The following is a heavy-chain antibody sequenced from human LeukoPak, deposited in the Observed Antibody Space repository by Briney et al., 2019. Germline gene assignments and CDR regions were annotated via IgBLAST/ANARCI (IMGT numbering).Heavy chain of an antibody. CDR1: GFTFSSYG. D-gene: IGHD2/OR15-2a*01. Sequence: GGSLRLSCAASGFTFSSYGMHWVRQAPGKGLEWVAVISYDGSNKYYADSVKGRFTISRENSKNTLYLQMNSLRAEDTAVYYCAKDSAKKYDDYWGQGTLVTVSS. J-gene: IGHJ4*02. CDR2: ISYDGSNK. CDR3: AKDSAKKYDDY. V-gene: IGHV3-30*18.